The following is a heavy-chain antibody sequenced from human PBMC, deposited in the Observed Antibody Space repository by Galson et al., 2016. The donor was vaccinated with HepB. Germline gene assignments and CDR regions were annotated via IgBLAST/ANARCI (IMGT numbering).Heavy chain of an antibody. Sequence: SVKVSCKASGYTFTTYGFSWVRQAPGQGLEWMGWISTYNANTNYAQKLQGRVTMTTDISTSTAYMELRSLRSDDTAVYYCARDCANYDSRRSRLTMDVWGQGTPVTVSS. CDR2: ISTYNANT. CDR1: GYTFTTYG. CDR3: ARDCANYDSRRSRLTMDV. V-gene: IGHV1-18*01. D-gene: IGHD4/OR15-4a*01. J-gene: IGHJ6*02.